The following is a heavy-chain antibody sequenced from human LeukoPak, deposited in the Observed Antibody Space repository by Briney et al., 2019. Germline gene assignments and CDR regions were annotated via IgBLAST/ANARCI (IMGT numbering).Heavy chain of an antibody. J-gene: IGHJ4*02. CDR3: ARSMAPTVVSRGGYYFDY. V-gene: IGHV1-3*01. D-gene: IGHD4-23*01. CDR1: GYTFTSYA. CDR2: INAGNGNT. Sequence: GASVKVSCKASGYTFTSYAMHWVRQAPGQRLEWMGWINAGNGNTKYSQKFQGRVTITRDTSASTVYMELSSLRSEDTAVYYCARSMAPTVVSRGGYYFDYWGQGTLVTVSS.